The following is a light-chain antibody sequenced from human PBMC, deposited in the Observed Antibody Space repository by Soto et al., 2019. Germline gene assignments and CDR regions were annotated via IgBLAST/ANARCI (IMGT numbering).Light chain of an antibody. CDR2: AAS. CDR1: QGISSY. J-gene: IGKJ1*01. Sequence: AIRMTQSPSSLSASTGDRVTITCRASQGISSYLAWYQQKPGKAPKLLIYAASTLQSGVPSRFSGSGSGTDFTLTISCLQSEDFATYDGQQYYSYPTYGQGTKVEIK. CDR3: QQYYSYPT. V-gene: IGKV1-8*01.